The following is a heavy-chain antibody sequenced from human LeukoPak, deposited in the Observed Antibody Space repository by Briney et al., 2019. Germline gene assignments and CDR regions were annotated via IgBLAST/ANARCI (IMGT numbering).Heavy chain of an antibody. CDR3: ARGKRGFGDPYSYFGL. D-gene: IGHD3-16*01. Sequence: GGSLRLSCSVSVFNLSDYWMHCVPHAPGKGLLCVSRINRDWRSAGYADFVKGRCTISRDNSKNTVAFQLDRLTVEDTGLYYCARGKRGFGDPYSYFGLWGQGLLVTGSS. CDR2: INRDWRSA. V-gene: IGHV3-74*01. J-gene: IGHJ4*02. CDR1: VFNLSDYW.